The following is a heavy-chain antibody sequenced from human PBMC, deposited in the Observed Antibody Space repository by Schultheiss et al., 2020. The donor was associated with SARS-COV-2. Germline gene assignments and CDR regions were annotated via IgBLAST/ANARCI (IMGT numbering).Heavy chain of an antibody. CDR1: GGSFSGYY. J-gene: IGHJ3*02. CDR2: IKSKTDGGTT. CDR3: TTDVSITGTPDAFDI. V-gene: IGHV3-15*01. D-gene: IGHD1-20*01. Sequence: ETLSLTCAVYGGSFSGYYWSWIRQPPGKGLEWIGRIKSKTDGGTTDYAAPVKGRFTISRDDSKNTLYLQMNSLKTEDTAVYYCTTDVSITGTPDAFDIWGQGTMVTVSS.